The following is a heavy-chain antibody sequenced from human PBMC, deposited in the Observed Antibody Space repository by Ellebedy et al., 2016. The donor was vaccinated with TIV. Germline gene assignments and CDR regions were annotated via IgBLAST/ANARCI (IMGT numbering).Heavy chain of an antibody. CDR1: GFTFTSYY. CDR3: ATVFDGYRGLDY. D-gene: IGHD5-24*01. Sequence: AASVKVSCKTSGFTFTSYYIHWVRQAPGQGLEWMGMINPSGGSTSYAQKFQGRVTMTEDTSTDTAYMDLSSLRSEDTAVYYCATVFDGYRGLDYWGQGTLVTVSS. V-gene: IGHV1-46*01. J-gene: IGHJ4*02. CDR2: INPSGGST.